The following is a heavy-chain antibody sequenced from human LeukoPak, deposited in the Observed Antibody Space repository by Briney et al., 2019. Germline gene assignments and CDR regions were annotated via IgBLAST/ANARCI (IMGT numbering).Heavy chain of an antibody. CDR2: IYYSGST. CDR1: GGSISSSNW. CDR3: ARGGKKRWFNP. V-gene: IGHV4-4*02. J-gene: IGHJ5*02. D-gene: IGHD4-23*01. Sequence: SGTLSLTCVVSGGSISSSNWWSWVRQPPGKGLEWIGYIYYSGSTNYNPSLKSRVTISVDTSKNQFSLKLSSVTAADTAVYYCARGGKKRWFNPWGQGTLVTVSS.